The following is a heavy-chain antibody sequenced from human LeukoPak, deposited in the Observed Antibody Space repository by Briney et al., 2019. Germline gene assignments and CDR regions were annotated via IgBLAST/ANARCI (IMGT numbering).Heavy chain of an antibody. CDR1: GFTFSSYS. Sequence: GGSLRLSCAASGFTFSSYSMNWVRQAPGKGLEWVSSISSSSSYIYYADSVKGRFTISRDNAKNSLYLQMNSLRAEDTAVYYCARETSQKGAHYMDVWGKGTTVTVSS. J-gene: IGHJ6*03. CDR3: ARETSQKGAHYMDV. CDR2: ISSSSSYI. V-gene: IGHV3-21*01. D-gene: IGHD3-16*01.